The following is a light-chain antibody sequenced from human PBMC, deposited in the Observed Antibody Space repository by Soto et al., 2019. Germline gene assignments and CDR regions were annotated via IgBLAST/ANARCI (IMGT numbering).Light chain of an antibody. CDR2: GAS. V-gene: IGKV1-6*01. CDR1: QGIGND. Sequence: AIQMTQSPSSLSASVGDRVTITCRASQGIGNDLGWYQQEPGKAPKLLIYGASSLQGGVPPRFSGSGSGTDFTLTISSLQPEDFATYYCLQDYNYPRTCGQGTKVEIK. CDR3: LQDYNYPRT. J-gene: IGKJ1*01.